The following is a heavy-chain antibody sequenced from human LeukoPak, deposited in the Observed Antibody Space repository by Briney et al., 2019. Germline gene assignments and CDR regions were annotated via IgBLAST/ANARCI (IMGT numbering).Heavy chain of an antibody. CDR2: IYTSGTI. V-gene: IGHV4-4*07. J-gene: IGHJ4*02. CDR3: ARFSAIQLWAFDY. Sequence: SETLSLTCTVSGGSISSYYWSWIRQPAGTALEWIGRIYTSGTITYNPSLKSRVTISVDTSKNHCSLKLSSVTAADTAVYYCARFSAIQLWAFDYWGQGTLVTVSS. CDR1: GGSISSYY. D-gene: IGHD5-18*01.